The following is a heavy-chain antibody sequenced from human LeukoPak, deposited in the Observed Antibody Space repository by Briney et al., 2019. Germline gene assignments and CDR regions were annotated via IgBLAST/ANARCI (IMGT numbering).Heavy chain of an antibody. D-gene: IGHD3-9*01. Sequence: KAGGSLRLSCAASGFTFSSYSMNWVRQAPGKGLEWVSSISSSSSYIYYADSVKGRYTISRDNAKNSLYLQMNSLRAEDTAVYYCATMGLDWFGNDYWGQGTLVTVSS. CDR1: GFTFSSYS. V-gene: IGHV3-21*01. CDR2: ISSSSSYI. CDR3: ATMGLDWFGNDY. J-gene: IGHJ4*02.